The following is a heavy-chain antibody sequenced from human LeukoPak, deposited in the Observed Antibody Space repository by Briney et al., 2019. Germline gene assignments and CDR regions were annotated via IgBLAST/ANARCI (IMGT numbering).Heavy chain of an antibody. CDR2: IYTSGST. CDR1: GGSISSYY. V-gene: IGHV4-4*08. Sequence: SETLSLTCAVSGGSISSYYWSWIRQPPGKGLEWLGYIYTSGSTDYNPSLMGRGTISVDTSKNQFSLKLTSVTAADTAMYYCAGTFYSGLGDLNWFHPWGQGTLVTVSS. J-gene: IGHJ5*02. CDR3: AGTFYSGLGDLNWFHP. D-gene: IGHD3-16*01.